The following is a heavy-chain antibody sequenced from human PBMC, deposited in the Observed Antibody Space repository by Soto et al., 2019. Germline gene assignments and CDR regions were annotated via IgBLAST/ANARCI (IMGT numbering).Heavy chain of an antibody. CDR3: ASTANYYDSSGFDY. CDR1: GGSISSSSYY. CDR2: IYYSGST. Sequence: SETLSLTCTVSGGSISSSSYYWGWIRQPPGKGLEWIGSIYYSGSTYYNPSLKSRVTISVDTSKNQFSLKLSSVTAADTAVYYCASTANYYDSSGFDYWGQGTLVTASS. D-gene: IGHD3-22*01. J-gene: IGHJ4*02. V-gene: IGHV4-39*01.